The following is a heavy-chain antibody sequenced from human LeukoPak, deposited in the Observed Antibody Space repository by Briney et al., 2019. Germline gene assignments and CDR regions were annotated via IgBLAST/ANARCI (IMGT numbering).Heavy chain of an antibody. D-gene: IGHD3-9*01. Sequence: SETLSLTCAVYRGSFRGYYWSWIRQFPGKGLEWIGEINDSENTNYNPSLKSRVTISVDTPKNQSSLRLSSVTAADTAVYYCARAGGRTGYSLDFDYWGQGTLVTVSS. CDR1: RGSFRGYY. V-gene: IGHV4-34*01. CDR2: INDSENT. CDR3: ARAGGRTGYSLDFDY. J-gene: IGHJ4*02.